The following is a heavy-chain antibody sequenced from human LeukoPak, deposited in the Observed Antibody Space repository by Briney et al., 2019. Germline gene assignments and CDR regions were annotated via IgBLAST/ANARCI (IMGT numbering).Heavy chain of an antibody. CDR3: ARNNADGEGRFGD. J-gene: IGHJ4*02. V-gene: IGHV7-4-1*02. Sequence: ASVKVSCKAPGYSFTKYDMNWVRQAPGQGLEWMGWINTNSGNPTYAQGFTGRFVFSLDTSVSTAYLQINSLKAEDTAVYYCARNNADGEGRFGDWGQGTLVTVSS. D-gene: IGHD3-10*01. CDR1: GYSFTKYD. CDR2: INTNSGNP.